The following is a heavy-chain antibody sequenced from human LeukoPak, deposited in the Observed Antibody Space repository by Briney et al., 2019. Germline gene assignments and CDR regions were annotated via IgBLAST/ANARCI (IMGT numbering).Heavy chain of an antibody. Sequence: GGSLRLSCAASGFTFSSYGMSWVRQAPGKGLEWISAISGSGGSTYYADSVKGRFTVSRDNAKNSVYLQMNSLRAEDTALYYCAREMKDCGGDCLDSWGQGTLVTVSS. CDR1: GFTFSSYG. J-gene: IGHJ4*02. CDR3: AREMKDCGGDCLDS. CDR2: ISGSGGST. V-gene: IGHV3-23*01. D-gene: IGHD2-21*02.